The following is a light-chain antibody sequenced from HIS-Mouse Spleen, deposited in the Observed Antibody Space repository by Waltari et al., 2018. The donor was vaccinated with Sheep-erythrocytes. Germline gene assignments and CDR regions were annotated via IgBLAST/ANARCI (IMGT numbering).Light chain of an antibody. J-gene: IGLJ3*02. CDR3: CSYAGSSTWV. CDR1: SSDVGSYNL. CDR2: EGS. Sequence: QSALTQPASVSGSPGQSITISCTGTSSDVGSYNLVSWYQQPPGKAPKLMIYEGSKRPSGVSNRFYGSKSGNTASLTISGLQAEDEADYYCCSYAGSSTWVFGGGTKLTVL. V-gene: IGLV2-23*01.